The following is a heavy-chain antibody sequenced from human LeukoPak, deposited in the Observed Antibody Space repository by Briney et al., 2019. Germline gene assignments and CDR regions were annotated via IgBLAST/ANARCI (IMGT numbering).Heavy chain of an antibody. CDR1: GFTFDDYA. J-gene: IGHJ3*02. Sequence: PGRSLRLSCAASGFTFDDYAMQWVRQDPGKGLEWVSGISWNSGSIGYADSVKGRFTISRDNAKNSLYLQMNSLRAEDTALYYCAKDTSTCGGDCYPLPNDAFDIWGQGTMVTVSS. CDR3: AKDTSTCGGDCYPLPNDAFDI. CDR2: ISWNSGSI. D-gene: IGHD2-21*02. V-gene: IGHV3-9*01.